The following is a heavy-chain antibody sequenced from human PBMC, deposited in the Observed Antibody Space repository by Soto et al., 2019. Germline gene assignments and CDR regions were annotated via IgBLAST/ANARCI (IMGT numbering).Heavy chain of an antibody. CDR1: GFTFSSYA. CDR2: ISGSGANT. J-gene: IGHJ4*02. CDR3: ARDADQLCLDS. V-gene: IGHV3-23*01. D-gene: IGHD5-18*01. Sequence: PGGSLRLSCAASGFTFSSYAMSWVRQAPGKGLEWVSAISGSGANTYYTDSVKGRFTISRDNFKNTLYLQMNSLRAEDTAVYYCARDADQLCLDSWGQGPLVTVSS.